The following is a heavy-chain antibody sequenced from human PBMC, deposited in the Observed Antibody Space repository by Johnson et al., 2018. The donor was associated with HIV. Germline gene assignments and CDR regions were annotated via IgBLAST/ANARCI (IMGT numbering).Heavy chain of an antibody. CDR2: IYSGGST. Sequence: VQLVESGGGLVQPGGSLRLSCAASGFTVSSNYMSWVRQAPGKGLEWVSVIYSGGSTYYADSVKGRFTISRDNFKNTLYLQMNSLRAEDTAVYYCARKDDTNAFDIWGQGTMVTVSS. D-gene: IGHD3-22*01. CDR1: GFTVSSNY. V-gene: IGHV3-66*01. CDR3: ARKDDTNAFDI. J-gene: IGHJ3*02.